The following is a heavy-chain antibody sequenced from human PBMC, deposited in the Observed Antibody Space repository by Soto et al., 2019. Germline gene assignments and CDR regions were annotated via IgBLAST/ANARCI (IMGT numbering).Heavy chain of an antibody. CDR1: GFTFSDYY. D-gene: IGHD6-13*01. V-gene: IGHV3-11*01. CDR2: ISSSGNSI. J-gene: IGHJ4*02. Sequence: GGSLRLSCAASGFTFSDYYMTWIRQAPGKGLEWVSYISSSGNSIYYADSVRGRFTVSRDNAKNSLFLQMNCLRAEDTAVYYCARRAAAGRSFDYWGLGT. CDR3: ARRAAAGRSFDY.